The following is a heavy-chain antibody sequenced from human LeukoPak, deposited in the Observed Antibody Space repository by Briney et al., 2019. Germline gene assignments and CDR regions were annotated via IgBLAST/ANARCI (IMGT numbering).Heavy chain of an antibody. V-gene: IGHV3-48*01. Sequence: AGGSLRLSCAASGFTFRNYLMNWVRQAPGKGLEWVSFISSTGGTIYYVDSVKGRFTVSRDNSKNTLYLQMNSLRAEDTAVYYCAKEGLAYSSSSVGIDYWGQGTLVTVSS. D-gene: IGHD6-6*01. CDR3: AKEGLAYSSSSVGIDY. J-gene: IGHJ4*02. CDR2: ISSTGGTI. CDR1: GFTFRNYL.